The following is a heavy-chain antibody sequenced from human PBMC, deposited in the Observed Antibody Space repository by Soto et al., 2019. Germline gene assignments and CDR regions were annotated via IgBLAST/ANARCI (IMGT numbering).Heavy chain of an antibody. D-gene: IGHD5-12*01. CDR3: AKDFSGTAYYYYYYMDV. J-gene: IGHJ6*03. CDR1: GFTFSSYG. CDR2: ISYDGSNK. Sequence: GGSLRLSCAASGFTFSSYGMHWVRQAPGKGLEWVAVISYDGSNKYYADSVKGRFTISRDNSKNTLYLQMNSLRAEDTAVYYCAKDFSGTAYYYYYYMDVWGKGTTVTVSS. V-gene: IGHV3-30*18.